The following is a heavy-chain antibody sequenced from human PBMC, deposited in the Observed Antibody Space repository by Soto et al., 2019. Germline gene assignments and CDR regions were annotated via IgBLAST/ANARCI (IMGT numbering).Heavy chain of an antibody. CDR3: AHIDPIIVLMGGHGGFDY. V-gene: IGHV2-5*02. CDR2: IYWDDDK. J-gene: IGHJ4*02. CDR1: GFSLSTSGVG. D-gene: IGHD3-22*01. Sequence: QITLKESGPTLVKPTQTLTLTCTFSGFSLSTSGVGVGWIRQPPGKALEWLALIYWDDDKRYSPSLKSRLTITNDTSKNQVVLTMTTMDPVDTATYYCAHIDPIIVLMGGHGGFDYWGQGTLVTVSS.